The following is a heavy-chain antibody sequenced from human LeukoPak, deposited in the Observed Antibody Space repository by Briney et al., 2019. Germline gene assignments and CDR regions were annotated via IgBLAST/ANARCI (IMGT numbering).Heavy chain of an antibody. V-gene: IGHV4-59*01. CDR3: ARAPPYYYGSGSLGSYHDGMDV. Sequence: PSETLSLTCTVSGGSLSNYYWSWIRQPPGKGLEWIGYVYYSGSTNYNPSLKSRVAISIDTSKNQFSLKLGSVTAADTAMYYCARAPPYYYGSGSLGSYHDGMDVWGQGTTVTVSS. D-gene: IGHD3-10*01. CDR2: VYYSGST. CDR1: GGSLSNYY. J-gene: IGHJ6*02.